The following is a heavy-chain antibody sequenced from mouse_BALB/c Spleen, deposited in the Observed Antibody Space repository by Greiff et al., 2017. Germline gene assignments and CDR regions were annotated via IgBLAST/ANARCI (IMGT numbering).Heavy chain of an antibody. D-gene: IGHD2-2*01. J-gene: IGHJ4*01. CDR2: IWAGGST. CDR1: GFSLTSYG. CDR3: ARDDYYGYDYYAMDY. V-gene: IGHV2-9*02. Sequence: QVQLKESGPGLVAPSQSLSITCTVSGFSLTSYGVHWVRQPPGKGLEWLGVIWAGGSTNYNSALMSRLSISKDNSKSQVFLKMNSLQTDDTAMYYCARDDYYGYDYYAMDYWGQGTSVTVSS.